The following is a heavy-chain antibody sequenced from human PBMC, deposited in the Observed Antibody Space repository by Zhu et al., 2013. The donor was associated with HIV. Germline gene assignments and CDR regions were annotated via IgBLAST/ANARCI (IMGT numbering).Heavy chain of an antibody. Sequence: QVQLVQSGAEVKKPGASVKVSCKASGYTFTGYYMHWVRQAPGQGLEWMGWSSQLNDYRKYAQRFQDRLTMTTDKSTRTAYLELVSLTSDDTAEYYCARDVVGATAFDYWGQGTLVTVS. D-gene: IGHD1-26*01. CDR2: SSQLNDYR. CDR1: GYTFTGYY. J-gene: IGHJ4*02. V-gene: IGHV1-2*02. CDR3: ARDVVGATAFDY.